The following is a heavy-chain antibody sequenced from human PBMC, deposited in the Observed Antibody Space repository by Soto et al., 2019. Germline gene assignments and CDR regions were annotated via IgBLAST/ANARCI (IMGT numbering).Heavy chain of an antibody. J-gene: IGHJ4*02. CDR3: ARRGGGDYLFDS. D-gene: IGHD4-17*01. CDR2: LFYSGGT. CDR1: GDSISTSNYY. V-gene: IGHV4-39*07. Sequence: QLQLQESGPGLVKPSETLSLTCSVSGDSISTSNYYWGWIRQPPGKGLEWIGPLFYSGGTYYNQSRQSRVRISADTSKNQFSLKLTSITAADTAIYFCARRGGGDYLFDSWGQGILVTVSS.